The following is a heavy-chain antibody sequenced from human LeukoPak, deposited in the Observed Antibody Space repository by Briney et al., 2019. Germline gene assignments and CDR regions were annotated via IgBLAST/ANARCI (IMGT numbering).Heavy chain of an antibody. CDR3: AREWGLESSGYYYAY. CDR2: IIPIFGTA. CDR1: GGTFSSYA. D-gene: IGHD3-22*01. Sequence: SVKVSCKASGGTFSSYAISWVRQAPGQGLEWMGGIIPIFGTANYAQKFQGRVSITADESTSTAFMELSSLRSEDTAVYYCAREWGLESSGYYYAYWGQGTLVTVSS. J-gene: IGHJ4*02. V-gene: IGHV1-69*13.